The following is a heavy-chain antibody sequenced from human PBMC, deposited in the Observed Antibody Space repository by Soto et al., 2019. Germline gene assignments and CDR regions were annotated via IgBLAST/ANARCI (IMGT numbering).Heavy chain of an antibody. CDR2: AYSGGCT. CDR1: GFTVSNNY. J-gene: IGHJ4*02. Sequence: GGSLRLSGAVSGFTVSNNYRSWVRQAPGQGLEGVSVAYSGGCTAYGDSVKGRFTISRDNSKNTLYLQSNTLRAEDTAVYYCAKAAYERTGYYWFYVDYSGPGTLVTVSS. CDR3: AKAAYERTGYYWFYVDY. D-gene: IGHD3-22*01. V-gene: IGHV3-53*01.